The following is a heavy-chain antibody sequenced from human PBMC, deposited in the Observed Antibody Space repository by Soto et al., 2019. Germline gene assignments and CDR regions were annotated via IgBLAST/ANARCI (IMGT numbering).Heavy chain of an antibody. D-gene: IGHD2-2*01. CDR2: IYHSGST. CDR3: ARVPDY. CDR1: GCSISSGGYS. J-gene: IGHJ4*02. Sequence: SETLSRTCAVSGCSISSGGYSWSWIQQPPGKGLEWIGYIYHSGSTYYNPSLKSRVTISVDRSKNQFSLKLSSVTAADTAVYYCARVPDYWGQGILVTVSS. V-gene: IGHV4-30-2*01.